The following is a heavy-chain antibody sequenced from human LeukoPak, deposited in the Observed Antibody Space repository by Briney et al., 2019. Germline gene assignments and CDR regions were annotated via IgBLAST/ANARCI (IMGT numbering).Heavy chain of an antibody. CDR2: IYSGGRT. CDR3: ARARSSYGYGDAFDI. V-gene: IGHV3-66*01. J-gene: IGHJ3*02. D-gene: IGHD5-18*01. CDR1: RFTVSSNF. Sequence: GGSLRLSCAASRFTVSSNFMSWVRQAPGKGLEWVSVIYSGGRTDYTDSVKGRFSISRDNSKSTLYLQMNSLRAEDTAVYYCARARSSYGYGDAFDIWGQGTMVTVSS.